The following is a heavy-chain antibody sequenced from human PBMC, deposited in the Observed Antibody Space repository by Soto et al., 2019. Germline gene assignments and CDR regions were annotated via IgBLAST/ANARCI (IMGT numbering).Heavy chain of an antibody. J-gene: IGHJ6*02. V-gene: IGHV4-4*07. CDR1: DDFISSYY. CDR2: VSTNGAT. CDR3: AREYGTDYYYYGMDV. Sequence: SETLSLTCTVSDDFISSYYWNWIRQPAGKGLEWIGRVSTNGATNYNPSLESRVTMSVDTSKNQFSLQLNSVTPEDTAVYYCAREYGTDYYYYGMDVWGQGTTVTVSS. D-gene: IGHD2-8*02.